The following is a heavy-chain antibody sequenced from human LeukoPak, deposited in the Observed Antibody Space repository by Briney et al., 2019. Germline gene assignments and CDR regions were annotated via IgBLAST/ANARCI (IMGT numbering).Heavy chain of an antibody. Sequence: GGSLRLSCAASGFTFSDYYMSWIRQAPGKGLEWVSYISSSASTIYYADSVKGRFTISRDNAKNSLYLQMNSLRAEDTAVYYCAGYCSGGRCSAAGYWGQGTLVTVSS. D-gene: IGHD2-15*01. J-gene: IGHJ4*02. CDR2: ISSSASTI. V-gene: IGHV3-11*01. CDR3: AGYCSGGRCSAAGY. CDR1: GFTFSDYY.